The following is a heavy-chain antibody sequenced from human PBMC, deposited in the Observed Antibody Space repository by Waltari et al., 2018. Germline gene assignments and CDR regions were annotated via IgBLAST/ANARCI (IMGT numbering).Heavy chain of an antibody. CDR3: ARDLSSGWYDH. Sequence: QVQLQESGPGLVKPSQTLSLTCTVSGGSISSGSYYWSWIRQPAGKGLEWIGYIYTSGSTNYNPSLKSRVTISVDTSKNQFSLKLSSVTAADTAVYYCARDLSSGWYDHWGQGTLVTVSS. J-gene: IGHJ5*02. V-gene: IGHV4-61*09. D-gene: IGHD6-19*01. CDR2: IYTSGST. CDR1: GGSISSGSYY.